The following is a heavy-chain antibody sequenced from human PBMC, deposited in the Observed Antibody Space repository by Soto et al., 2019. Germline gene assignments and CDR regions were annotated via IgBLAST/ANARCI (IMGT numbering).Heavy chain of an antibody. D-gene: IGHD3-10*01. CDR2: ITDNGGDA. J-gene: IGHJ4*02. Sequence: PGGSLRLSCVASGLTFGIRAMSWVRHAPGEGLQWVATITDNGGDAKYADSVRGRFVISRDNSKKTLYLQMTSLTAEDSAMYFCARGSTESYPGSRIFDFWGRGTLVTVSS. V-gene: IGHV3-23*01. CDR3: ARGSTESYPGSRIFDF. CDR1: GLTFGIRA.